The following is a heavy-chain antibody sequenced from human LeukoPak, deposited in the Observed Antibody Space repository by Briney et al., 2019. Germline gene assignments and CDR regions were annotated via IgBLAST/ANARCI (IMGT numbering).Heavy chain of an antibody. J-gene: IGHJ4*02. Sequence: GGSLRLSCAASGFTFSIYGMTWVRQAPGKGLECISTISGSGGNTYYADSVKGRFTISRDNSKNTLYLHMNSLRAEDTAVYYCVQAGCSGTTCYARDVLLSDYCGQGTLVTVSS. D-gene: IGHD2-2*01. CDR2: ISGSGGNT. CDR3: VQAGCSGTTCYARDVLLSDY. V-gene: IGHV3-23*01. CDR1: GFTFSIYG.